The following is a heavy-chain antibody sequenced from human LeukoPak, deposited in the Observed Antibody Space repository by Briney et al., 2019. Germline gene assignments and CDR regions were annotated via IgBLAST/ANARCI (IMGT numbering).Heavy chain of an antibody. CDR2: VSSSSSYI. CDR1: GFTFSSYS. V-gene: IGHV3-21*01. CDR3: ASAIPADYFDF. Sequence: GGSLRLSCAASGFTFSSYSMNWSRKAPGKGREWFSSVSSSSSYIYYADSVKGRFTIPRDNAKNSLYLQMNSLRAEDTAVYYCASAIPADYFDFWGQGTLVTVSS. J-gene: IGHJ4*02. D-gene: IGHD2-2*02.